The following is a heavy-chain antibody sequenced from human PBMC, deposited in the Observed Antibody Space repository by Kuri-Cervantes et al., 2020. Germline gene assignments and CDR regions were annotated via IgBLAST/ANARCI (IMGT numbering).Heavy chain of an antibody. V-gene: IGHV4-30-4*08. CDR3: ARGDTNSGYDYSPFDY. D-gene: IGHD5-12*01. CDR1: GGSFSGYY. Sequence: SETLSLTCAVYGGSFSGYYWSWIRQPPGKGLEWIGYIYYSGSTYYNPSLKSRVTISVDTSKNQFSLKLSSVTAADTAVYYCARGDTNSGYDYSPFDYWGQGTLVTVSS. CDR2: IYYSGST. J-gene: IGHJ4*02.